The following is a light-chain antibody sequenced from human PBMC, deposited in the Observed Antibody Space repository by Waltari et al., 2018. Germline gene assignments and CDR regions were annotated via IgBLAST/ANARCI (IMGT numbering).Light chain of an antibody. J-gene: IGLJ1*01. Sequence: QSVLTQPPSASGAPGQRVTISCSGSSSTLGTNSVYRYQQLPGTAPKLLIYRNTQRPSEIPDRFSGSKSGTSASLAPSGLRSEDEADYYCATWDDSLSGYVFGPGTKVTVL. CDR3: ATWDDSLSGYV. CDR1: SSTLGTNS. CDR2: RNT. V-gene: IGLV1-47*01.